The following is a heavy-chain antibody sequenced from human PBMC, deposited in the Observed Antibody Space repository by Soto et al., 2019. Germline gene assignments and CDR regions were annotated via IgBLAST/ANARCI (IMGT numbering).Heavy chain of an antibody. V-gene: IGHV4-39*01. D-gene: IGHD6-13*01. J-gene: IGHJ6*02. CDR2: IYYSGST. CDR3: ARHNVAAAGIYYYYGMDV. Sequence: SETLSLTCTVSGGSISSYYWGWIRQPPGKGLEWIGSIYYSGSTYYNPSLKSRVTISVDTSKNQFSLKLSSVTAADTAVYYCARHNVAAAGIYYYYGMDVWGQGTTVTVSS. CDR1: GGSISSYY.